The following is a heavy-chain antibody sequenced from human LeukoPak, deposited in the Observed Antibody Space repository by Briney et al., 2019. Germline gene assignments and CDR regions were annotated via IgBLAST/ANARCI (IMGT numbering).Heavy chain of an antibody. V-gene: IGHV1-2*02. CDR2: INPSSGGT. Sequence: ASVKVSCKASGYIFSGYYLHWVRQAPGQGLEWMGWINPSSGGTKYAQKFQGRVTMTRDTSISTVYVELSRLRSDDTAVYYCARDGLAVALMFDYWGRGTLVTVSS. D-gene: IGHD6-19*01. CDR3: ARDGLAVALMFDY. J-gene: IGHJ4*02. CDR1: GYIFSGYY.